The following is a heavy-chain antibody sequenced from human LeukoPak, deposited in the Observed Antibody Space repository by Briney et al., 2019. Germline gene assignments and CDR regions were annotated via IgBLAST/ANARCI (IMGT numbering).Heavy chain of an antibody. V-gene: IGHV3-23*01. D-gene: IGHD3-16*02. Sequence: QTGGSLRLSCAASGLTFSSYAMSWVRQAPGKGLEWVSGISGSGGSTYYTDSVKGRFTISRDTSKNTLYLQMNSLRVEDTAVYYCAKDLAFGGVIGSDAFDIWGQGTMVTVSS. CDR1: GLTFSSYA. J-gene: IGHJ3*02. CDR2: ISGSGGST. CDR3: AKDLAFGGVIGSDAFDI.